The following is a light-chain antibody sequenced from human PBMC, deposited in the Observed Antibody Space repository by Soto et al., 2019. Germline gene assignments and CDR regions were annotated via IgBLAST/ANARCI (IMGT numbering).Light chain of an antibody. CDR2: EVS. CDR3: SSYTTRSTRV. Sequence: QSVLTQPASVSGSPGQSITISCTGTSSDVGAYKYVSWYQQHPGKAPKVMIYEVSNRPSGVSNRFSGSKSGNTAFLTISGLQAEDEADYYCSSYTTRSTRVFGGGTKLTVL. CDR1: SSDVGAYKY. J-gene: IGLJ2*01. V-gene: IGLV2-14*01.